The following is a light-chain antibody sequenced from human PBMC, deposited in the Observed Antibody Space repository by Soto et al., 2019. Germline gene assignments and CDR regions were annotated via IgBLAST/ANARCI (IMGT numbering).Light chain of an antibody. CDR2: GAS. CDR3: QQYNDWPRRLT. Sequence: ESGMTPSPATPSVFPRGRANLSCRASQSLSSNLAWYQQKPGQAPRLLIYGASTRATGIPARFNGSGSGTEFTLTISSLQSEDFAVYYCQQYNDWPRRLTVGGGTKVEIK. CDR1: QSLSSN. J-gene: IGKJ4*01. V-gene: IGKV3-15*01.